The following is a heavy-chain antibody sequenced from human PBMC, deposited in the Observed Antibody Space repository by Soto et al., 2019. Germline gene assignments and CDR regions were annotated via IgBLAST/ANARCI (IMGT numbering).Heavy chain of an antibody. CDR2: TYHSGGT. CDR1: SGSISNGGSY. V-gene: IGHV4-39*02. Sequence: QLQLQESGPGLLKPSETLSLTCIVSSGSISNGGSYWGWIRQPPGKGLEWIGKTYHSGGTHYNPSLQSRVTTSVDTSKNQFSLTLSSVTAADTTVYFCAREKWIFGVLVHQYSFDYWGQGTLVTVSS. J-gene: IGHJ4*02. D-gene: IGHD3-3*01. CDR3: AREKWIFGVLVHQYSFDY.